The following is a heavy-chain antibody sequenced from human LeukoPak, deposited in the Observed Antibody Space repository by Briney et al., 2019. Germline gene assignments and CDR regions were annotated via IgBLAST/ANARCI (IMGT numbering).Heavy chain of an antibody. D-gene: IGHD6-19*01. J-gene: IGHJ4*02. CDR2: IIPILGIA. CDR1: GGTFSSYA. Sequence: SVKVSCKASGGTFSSYAISWVRQAPGQGLEWMGRIIPILGIANYAQKFQGRVTITADKSTSTAYMELSSLRSEDTAVYYCARDSLAVAGTGMGYWGQGALVTVSS. V-gene: IGHV1-69*04. CDR3: ARDSLAVAGTGMGY.